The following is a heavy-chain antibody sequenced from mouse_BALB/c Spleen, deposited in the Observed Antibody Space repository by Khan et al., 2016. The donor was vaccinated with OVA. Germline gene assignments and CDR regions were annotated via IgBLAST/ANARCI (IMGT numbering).Heavy chain of an antibody. J-gene: IGHJ2*01. CDR3: ARVNYYGYYFDY. D-gene: IGHD1-1*01. Sequence: VQLKESGPGLVKPSQSLSLTCTVTGYSITSGYAWNWIRQFPGNKLEWMGYISYSGVTSYTPSLKSRISITRDTSKNQFFLQLHSVTTEDTATYNCARVNYYGYYFDYWGQGTTLTVSS. CDR1: GYSITSGYA. V-gene: IGHV3-2*02. CDR2: ISYSGVT.